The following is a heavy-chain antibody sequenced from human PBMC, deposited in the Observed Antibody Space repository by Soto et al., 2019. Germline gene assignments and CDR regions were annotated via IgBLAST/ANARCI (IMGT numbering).Heavy chain of an antibody. Sequence: KPSETLSLTCTVSDDFISSYYWDWIRQPAGKGLEWIGRVSTNGATNYNPSLESRVTMSVDTSKNQFSLKLTSVTAAGTAVYFCARADYEILTGSYAMDVWGQGTTVTVSS. J-gene: IGHJ6*02. CDR3: ARADYEILTGSYAMDV. D-gene: IGHD3-9*01. CDR2: VSTNGAT. V-gene: IGHV4-4*07. CDR1: DDFISSYY.